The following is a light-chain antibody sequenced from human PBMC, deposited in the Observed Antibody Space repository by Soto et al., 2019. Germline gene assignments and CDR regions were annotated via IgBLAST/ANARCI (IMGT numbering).Light chain of an antibody. V-gene: IGKV3-20*01. J-gene: IGKJ4*01. CDR2: GAS. Sequence: IVLTQSPGTLSLSPGERTTLSCRASQSISRYLAWYQQKPGQGPRLLIYGASSRATGAPDRFSGSGSGADFTLTISRLEPEDFAVYYCQQYGSSPLTFGGGTKVDIK. CDR1: QSISRY. CDR3: QQYGSSPLT.